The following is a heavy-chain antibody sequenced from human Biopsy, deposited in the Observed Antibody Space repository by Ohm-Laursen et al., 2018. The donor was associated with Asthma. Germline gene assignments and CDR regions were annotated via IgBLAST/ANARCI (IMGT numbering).Heavy chain of an antibody. CDR1: GDPITSGGCC. Sequence: SQTLSFTCTVSGDPITSGGCCWNWIRQHPGKGLEWIGYIHHSGTSYFNPSLKSRVSFSRDTSKNQFSLRLSSVTAADTAMYYCARIPRRSGSYFVDYWGQGTLVTVSS. J-gene: IGHJ4*02. CDR3: ARIPRRSGSYFVDY. D-gene: IGHD3-22*01. V-gene: IGHV4-31*03. CDR2: IHHSGTS.